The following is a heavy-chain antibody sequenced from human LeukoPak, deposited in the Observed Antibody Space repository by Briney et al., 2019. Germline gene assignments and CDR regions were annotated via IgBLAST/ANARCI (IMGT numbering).Heavy chain of an antibody. Sequence: SETLSLTCTVSGGYISSYYWSWIRQPPGKGLEWIGFIYYGGSPKYNPSLKSRVTISLDTSKSQFSLNLTSVTAADTAMYYCARGAILTGTSLWGKGTTVTISS. CDR2: IYYGGSP. V-gene: IGHV4-59*01. CDR1: GGYISSYY. D-gene: IGHD3-9*01. J-gene: IGHJ6*04. CDR3: ARGAILTGTSL.